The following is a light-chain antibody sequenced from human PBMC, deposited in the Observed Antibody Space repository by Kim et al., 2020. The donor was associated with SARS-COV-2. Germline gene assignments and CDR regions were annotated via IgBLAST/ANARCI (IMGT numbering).Light chain of an antibody. J-gene: IGLJ3*02. Sequence: RVTIACPGSSSNIGSNYVYWYQQRPGTAPKLHIYRNNQRPSGVPDRFSGSKSGTSASLAISGLRSEDEADYYCAAWDDSLSGLWVFGGGTQLTVL. CDR1: SSNIGSNY. CDR3: AAWDDSLSGLWV. V-gene: IGLV1-47*01. CDR2: RNN.